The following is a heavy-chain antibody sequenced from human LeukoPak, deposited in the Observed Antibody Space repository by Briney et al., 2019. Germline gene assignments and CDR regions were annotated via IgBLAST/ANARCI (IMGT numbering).Heavy chain of an antibody. V-gene: IGHV1-2*02. Sequence: GASVRVSCKAAGCTFTGHYMHGVRQAPGQRLEWVGWINPNNGEKKYAKKYEGRVSMTRDRYINTAYMELSSLTSDDTAMYYCARTWIQVWTPDFDYWGQGTLVTVSS. CDR2: INPNNGEK. J-gene: IGHJ4*02. CDR1: GCTFTGHY. CDR3: ARTWIQVWTPDFDY. D-gene: IGHD5-18*01.